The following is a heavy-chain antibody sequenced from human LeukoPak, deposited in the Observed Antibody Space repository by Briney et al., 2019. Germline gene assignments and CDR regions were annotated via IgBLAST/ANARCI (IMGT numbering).Heavy chain of an antibody. Sequence: GGSLRLSCAASGFTFSSYAMSWVRQAPGKGLEWVSVISDSGGSTYYADSVKGRFTISRDNSKNTLYLQMNSLRAEDTALYYCAKDTSGSYLKDPTPRDYWGQGTLVTVSS. CDR3: AKDTSGSYLKDPTPRDY. V-gene: IGHV3-23*01. J-gene: IGHJ4*02. D-gene: IGHD1-26*01. CDR1: GFTFSSYA. CDR2: ISDSGGST.